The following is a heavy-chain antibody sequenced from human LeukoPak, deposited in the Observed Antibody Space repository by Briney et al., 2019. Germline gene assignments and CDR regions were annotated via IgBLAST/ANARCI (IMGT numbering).Heavy chain of an antibody. D-gene: IGHD6-13*01. CDR3: ARGVRGSSWLSFDY. J-gene: IGHJ4*02. V-gene: IGHV3-74*01. CDR1: GFTFSDYW. CDR2: IITDGGAI. Sequence: GGSLRLSCVASGFTFSDYWMHWVRQVPGKGLVWVSRIITDGGAIDYADSVQGRFTISRDNAKNTLYLQMNSLRDEDTGVYYCARGVRGSSWLSFDYWGQGTLVIVSS.